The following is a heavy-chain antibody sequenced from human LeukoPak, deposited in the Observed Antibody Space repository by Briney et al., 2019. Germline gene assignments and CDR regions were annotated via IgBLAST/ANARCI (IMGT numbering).Heavy chain of an antibody. V-gene: IGHV1-58*02. CDR3: AAVYNGSYYYYGMDV. D-gene: IGHD1-26*01. J-gene: IGHJ6*02. CDR2: IVVGSGNT. CDR1: GFTFTSSA. Sequence: SVKVSCKASGFTFTSSAMQWVRQARGQRLEWTGWIVVGSGNTNYAQKFQERVTITRDMSTSTAYVELSSLRSEDTAVYYCAAVYNGSYYYYGMDVWGQGTTVTVSS.